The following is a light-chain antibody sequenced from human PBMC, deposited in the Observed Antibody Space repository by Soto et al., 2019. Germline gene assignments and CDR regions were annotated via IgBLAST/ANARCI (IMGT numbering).Light chain of an antibody. CDR2: AAS. CDR3: LQDYGYPRT. Sequence: AIQMTQSTSSLSASVGDRVTITCRASQGIRSDLAWYQKKSGKAPKLLIYAASSLQSGVPSRFSGSGFGSDFTLTISSLQPEDFATYYCLQDYGYPRTFGQGTSVEI. CDR1: QGIRSD. V-gene: IGKV1-6*01. J-gene: IGKJ1*01.